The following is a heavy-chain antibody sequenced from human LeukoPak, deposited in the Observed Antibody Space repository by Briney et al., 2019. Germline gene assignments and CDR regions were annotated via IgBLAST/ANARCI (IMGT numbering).Heavy chain of an antibody. Sequence: ASVKVSCKASGYTFTSYGISWVRQAPGQGLEWMGWISAYNGNTNYAQKLQGRVTMTTDTSTSTAYMELRSLRSDDTAVYYCARVTDYYDSSGYLYNWFDRWGQGTLVTVSS. V-gene: IGHV1-18*01. CDR2: ISAYNGNT. J-gene: IGHJ5*02. CDR1: GYTFTSYG. D-gene: IGHD3-22*01. CDR3: ARVTDYYDSSGYLYNWFDR.